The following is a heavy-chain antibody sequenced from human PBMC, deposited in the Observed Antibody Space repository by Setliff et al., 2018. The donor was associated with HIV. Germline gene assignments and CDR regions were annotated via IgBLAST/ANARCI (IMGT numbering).Heavy chain of an antibody. V-gene: IGHV2-70*04. CDR1: GFSLNTPGMR. Sequence: ESGPMLVNPTQTLTLTCTFSGFSLNTPGMRVSWIRQPPGKALEWLARIDWDDNKFYNTSLKTRLTISKDTSKNQVVLTMPNMDPVDTATYYCARMRYFDWIMIDYWGQGTLVTVSS. CDR2: IDWDDNK. J-gene: IGHJ4*02. CDR3: ARMRYFDWIMIDY. D-gene: IGHD3-9*01.